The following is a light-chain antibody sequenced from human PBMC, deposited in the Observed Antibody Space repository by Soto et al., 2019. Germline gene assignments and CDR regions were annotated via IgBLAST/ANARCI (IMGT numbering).Light chain of an antibody. CDR2: SAS. Sequence: EIVLTQSPGTLSLSPVERATLSCMASQSVSSSHLAWYQQKPGQAPRLLIYSASSRATGIPDRFSGSGSGTDFTLTISRLEPEDFAVYYCQQRSNWSWTFGQGTKVDI. V-gene: IGKV3D-20*02. CDR3: QQRSNWSWT. CDR1: QSVSSSH. J-gene: IGKJ1*01.